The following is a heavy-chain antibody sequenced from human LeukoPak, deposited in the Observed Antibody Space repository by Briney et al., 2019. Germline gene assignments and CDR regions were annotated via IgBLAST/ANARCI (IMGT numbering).Heavy chain of an antibody. J-gene: IGHJ4*02. V-gene: IGHV1-18*01. CDR2: ISAYNGNT. D-gene: IGHD3-10*01. CDR1: GYTFTSYG. CDR3: ARDITMVRGVIPRLFGY. Sequence: GASVKVSCTASGYTFTSYGISWVRQAPGQGLEWMGWISAYNGNTNYAQKLQGRVTMTTDTSTSTAYMELRSLRSDDTAVYYCARDITMVRGVIPRLFGYWGQGTLVTVSS.